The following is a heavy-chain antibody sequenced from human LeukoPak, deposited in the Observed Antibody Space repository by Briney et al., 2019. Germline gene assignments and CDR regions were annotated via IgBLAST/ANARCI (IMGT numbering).Heavy chain of an antibody. D-gene: IGHD6-19*01. V-gene: IGHV1-18*04. CDR2: ISAYNGNT. CDR1: GYTFTSYG. CDR3: ARLPSDIAVAGTYYFDY. J-gene: IGHJ4*02. Sequence: ASVKVSCKASGYTFTSYGISWVRQAPGQGLEWMGWISAYNGNTNYAQKLQGRVTMTTDTSTSTAYMELRSLRSDDTAVYYCARLPSDIAVAGTYYFDYWGQGTLVTVPS.